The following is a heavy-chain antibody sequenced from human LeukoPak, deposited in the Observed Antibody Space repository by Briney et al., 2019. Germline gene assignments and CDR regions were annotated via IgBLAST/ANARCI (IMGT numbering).Heavy chain of an antibody. CDR1: GFIFDDYA. Sequence: GGSLRLSCAASGFIFDDYAMHWVRQAPGKGLEWVSGISSNSGSIGYADSVKGRFTISRDNAKNSLYLQMNSLRAEDTALYYCAKALRYFDWLSLYDYWGQGTLVTVSS. V-gene: IGHV3-9*01. D-gene: IGHD3-9*01. CDR2: ISSNSGSI. CDR3: AKALRYFDWLSLYDY. J-gene: IGHJ4*02.